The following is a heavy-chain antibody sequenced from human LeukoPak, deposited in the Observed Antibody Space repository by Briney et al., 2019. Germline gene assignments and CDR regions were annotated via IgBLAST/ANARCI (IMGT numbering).Heavy chain of an antibody. CDR3: ARGGIVVVPAAIRWGMDV. D-gene: IGHD2-2*02. CDR2: INPSGGST. Sequence: GASVKVSCKASGYTFTNYYMHWVRQAPGQGLDWMGIINPSGGSTNFAQRFQGGVTMTRDTSTSTVYMELSSLRSEDTAVYYCARGGIVVVPAAIRWGMDVWGQGTTVTVSS. J-gene: IGHJ6*02. CDR1: GYTFTNYY. V-gene: IGHV1-46*01.